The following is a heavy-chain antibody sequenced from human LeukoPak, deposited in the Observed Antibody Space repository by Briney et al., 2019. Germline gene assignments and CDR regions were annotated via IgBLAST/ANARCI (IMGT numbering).Heavy chain of an antibody. V-gene: IGHV3-7*01. CDR2: IKQDGSER. J-gene: IGHJ4*02. D-gene: IGHD2-8*02. Sequence: GWSLRLSCAASGFTFSSYEMNWVRQAPGKGPEWVANIKQDGSERYYVHSVKGRFTISRDNAKNSLYLQMNSLRAEDTAVYYCARDGGHSTDLDYWGQGILVTVSS. CDR3: ARDGGHSTDLDY. CDR1: GFTFSSYE.